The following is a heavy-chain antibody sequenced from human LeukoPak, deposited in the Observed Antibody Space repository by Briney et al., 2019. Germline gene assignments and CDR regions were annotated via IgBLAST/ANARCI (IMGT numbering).Heavy chain of an antibody. CDR2: IYHSGNT. J-gene: IGHJ4*02. Sequence: SETLSLTCTVSGYSISSGYYWGWIRQPPGKGLEWIGSIYHSGNTYYNPSLKSRVTISVDTSKNQFSLKLSSVTAADTAVYYCARAGPTVVTPFSYWGQGTLVTVSS. CDR3: ARAGPTVVTPFSY. V-gene: IGHV4-38-2*02. D-gene: IGHD4-23*01. CDR1: GYSISSGYY.